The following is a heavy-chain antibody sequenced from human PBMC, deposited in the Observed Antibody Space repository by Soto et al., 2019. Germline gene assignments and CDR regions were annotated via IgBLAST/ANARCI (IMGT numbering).Heavy chain of an antibody. CDR1: GCSVSSGNYN. J-gene: IGHJ3*02. CDR3: ARRDLGNDAFDI. Sequence: SDTLSLTCTISGCSVSSGNYNWNWIRQPPGKGLEWIGYMNYRGSANYNPSLKRRGAMSVNTAKNQFSLNLSSVTAADTAVYYCARRDLGNDAFDIWGQGTMVT. CDR2: MNYRGSA. V-gene: IGHV4-61*01.